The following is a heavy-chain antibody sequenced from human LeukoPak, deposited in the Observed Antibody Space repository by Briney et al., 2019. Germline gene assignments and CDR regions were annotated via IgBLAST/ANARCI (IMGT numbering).Heavy chain of an antibody. CDR1: GYTFTSYA. CDR2: INAGNGNT. Sequence: GASVKVSCKASGYTFTSYAMHWVRQAPGQRLEWMGWINAGNGNTKYSQKFQGRVTITRDTSASTAYMELSSLRSVDTAVYYCARDPFNPDCSSTSCPDAFDIWGQGTMVTVSS. D-gene: IGHD2-2*01. CDR3: ARDPFNPDCSSTSCPDAFDI. J-gene: IGHJ3*02. V-gene: IGHV1-3*01.